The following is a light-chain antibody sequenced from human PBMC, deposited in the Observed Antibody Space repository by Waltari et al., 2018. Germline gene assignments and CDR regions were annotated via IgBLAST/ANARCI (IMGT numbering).Light chain of an antibody. V-gene: IGKV3-11*01. CDR3: QQRASWLT. CDR2: DAS. J-gene: IGKJ4*01. Sequence: SPATLSLSPGERATLSCRASQNVSTYLAWYQQKPGQAPRLLMFDASKRATGTPSRFSGSGSVTDFTLTISSLEPEDFAVYYCQQRASWLTFGGGTRVEIK. CDR1: QNVSTY.